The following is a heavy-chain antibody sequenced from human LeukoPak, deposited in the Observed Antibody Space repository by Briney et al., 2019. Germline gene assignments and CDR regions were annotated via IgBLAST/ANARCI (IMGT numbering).Heavy chain of an antibody. D-gene: IGHD1/OR15-1a*01. V-gene: IGHV3-21*01. Sequence: KAGGSLRLSCAASGFTFSSYAMSWVRQAPGKGLEWVSSISSSSNYIYYADSVKGRFTISRDNAKNSLYLQMNSLRADDTAVYYCARGTTAFDYWGQGTLVTVSS. CDR1: GFTFSSYA. J-gene: IGHJ4*02. CDR3: ARGTTAFDY. CDR2: ISSSSNYI.